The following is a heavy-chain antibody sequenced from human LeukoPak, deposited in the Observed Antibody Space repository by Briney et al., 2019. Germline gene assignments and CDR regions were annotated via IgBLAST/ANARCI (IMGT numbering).Heavy chain of an antibody. CDR3: ARDSKTIFGVVISYWYFDL. D-gene: IGHD3-3*01. J-gene: IGHJ2*01. CDR2: IYYSGST. V-gene: IGHV4-30-4*08. CDR1: GGSISSGDYY. Sequence: SETLSLTCTVSGGSISSGDYYWSWIRQPPGKGLEWIGYIYYSGSTYYNPSLKSRVTISVDTSKNQFSLKLSSVTAADTAVYYCARDSKTIFGVVISYWYFDLWGRGTLVTVS.